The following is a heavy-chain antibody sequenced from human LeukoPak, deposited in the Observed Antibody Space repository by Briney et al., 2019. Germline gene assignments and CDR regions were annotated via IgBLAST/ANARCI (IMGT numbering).Heavy chain of an antibody. V-gene: IGHV3-21*01. CDR2: ISSRSDYI. Sequence: PGGSLRLSCAASGFTFNTYAMNWVRQAPGKGLEWVSSISSRSDYIFYADSMKGRFTISRDNAKNSPYLQMNSLRAEDTAVYYCARGFSALHVSGPAANFYMDVWGKGTTVTISS. J-gene: IGHJ6*03. CDR3: ARGFSALHVSGPAANFYMDV. CDR1: GFTFNTYA. D-gene: IGHD2-15*01.